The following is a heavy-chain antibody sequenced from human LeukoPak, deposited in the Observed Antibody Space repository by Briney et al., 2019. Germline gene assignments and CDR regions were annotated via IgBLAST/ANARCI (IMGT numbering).Heavy chain of an antibody. Sequence: GGSLRLSCVASGFTISHYWMTWVCQAPGKGLEWVANIEKDGGEKTYVDSVKGRFTISRDNAKNSIFLQMNSLRVEDMAIYYCVRDGGTDWYDPWGQGTLVSVSS. D-gene: IGHD3-16*01. CDR3: VRDGGTDWYDP. V-gene: IGHV3-7*01. CDR1: GFTISHYW. J-gene: IGHJ5*02. CDR2: IEKDGGEK.